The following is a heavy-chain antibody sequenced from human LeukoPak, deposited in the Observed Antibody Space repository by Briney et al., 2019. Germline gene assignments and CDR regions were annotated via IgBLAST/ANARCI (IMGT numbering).Heavy chain of an antibody. V-gene: IGHV3-23*01. D-gene: IGHD3-9*01. CDR2: ISGSGGST. CDR3: AARNYDILTGFNY. J-gene: IGHJ4*02. Sequence: PGGSLRLSCAASGFTFSSYAMSWVRQAPGKGLEWVSAISGSGGSTYYADSVKGRFTISRDNSKNTLFLQMNSLRAEDTAVYYCAARNYDILTGFNYWGQGTLVTVSS. CDR1: GFTFSSYA.